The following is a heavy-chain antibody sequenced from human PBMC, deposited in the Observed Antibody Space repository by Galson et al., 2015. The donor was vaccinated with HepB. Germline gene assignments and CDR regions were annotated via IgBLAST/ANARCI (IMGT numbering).Heavy chain of an antibody. D-gene: IGHD4-17*01. CDR2: INAGNGNT. V-gene: IGHV1-3*01. CDR1: GYTFTSYA. Sequence: SVKVSCKASGYTFTSYAMHWVRQAPGQRLEWMGWINAGNGNTKYSQKFQGRVTITRDTSASTAYMELSSLRSEDTAVYYCAREHVTTLSYYGMDVWGQGTTVTVSS. CDR3: AREHVTTLSYYGMDV. J-gene: IGHJ6*02.